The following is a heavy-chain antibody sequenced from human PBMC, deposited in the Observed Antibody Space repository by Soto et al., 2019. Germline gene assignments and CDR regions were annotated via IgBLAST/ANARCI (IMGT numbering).Heavy chain of an antibody. CDR3: ARRERAAGTDWWFDP. CDR1: GGSISSSSFH. V-gene: IGHV4-39*01. Sequence: SETLSLTCTVSGGSISSSSFHWGWIRQPPGKWLEWIGSIYYSGSTYYSPSLKSRVTISVDTSKNQFSLKLSSVTAADTALYYCARRERAAGTDWWFDPWGQGTLVTVSS. D-gene: IGHD6-13*01. J-gene: IGHJ5*02. CDR2: IYYSGST.